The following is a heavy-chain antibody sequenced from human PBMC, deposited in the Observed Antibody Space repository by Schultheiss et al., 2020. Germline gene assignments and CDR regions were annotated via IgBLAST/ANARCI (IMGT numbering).Heavy chain of an antibody. CDR1: GGSVSSGSYY. Sequence: SETLSLTCTVSGGSVSSGSYYRSWIRQPPGKGLEWIGYIYYSGSTNYNPSLKSRVTISVDTSKNQFSLKLSSVTAADTAVYYCARDHGRYYDFWRPGVWFDPWGQGTLVTVSS. D-gene: IGHD3-3*01. CDR2: IYYSGST. J-gene: IGHJ5*02. CDR3: ARDHGRYYDFWRPGVWFDP. V-gene: IGHV4-61*01.